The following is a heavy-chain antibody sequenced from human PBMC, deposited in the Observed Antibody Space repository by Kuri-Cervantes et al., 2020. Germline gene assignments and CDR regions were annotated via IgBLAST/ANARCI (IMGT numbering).Heavy chain of an antibody. CDR1: GYTFTGYY. CDR3: AKLWLWFGETNDY. J-gene: IGHJ4*02. V-gene: IGHV1-2*02. CDR2: INPNSGGT. Sequence: ASVKVSCKASGYTFTGYYMHWVRQAPGQGLEWMGWINPNSGGTNYAQKFQGRVTMTRDTSISTAYMELSRLRAEDTAVYYCAKLWLWFGETNDYWGQGTLVTVSS. D-gene: IGHD3-10*01.